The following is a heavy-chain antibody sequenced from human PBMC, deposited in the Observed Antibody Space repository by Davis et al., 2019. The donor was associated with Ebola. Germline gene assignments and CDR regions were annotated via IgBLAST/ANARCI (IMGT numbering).Heavy chain of an antibody. V-gene: IGHV3-23*01. CDR1: GFTFSSYA. J-gene: IGHJ4*02. Sequence: GESLKISCAASGFTFSSYAMSWVRQAPGKGLEWVSGISGSGGSTYYADSVKGRFTISRDNSKNTLFLQMNSLRAEDTAVYYCTRGGGYSGYDSWYWGQGTLVTVSS. CDR2: ISGSGGST. CDR3: TRGGGYSGYDSWY. D-gene: IGHD5-12*01.